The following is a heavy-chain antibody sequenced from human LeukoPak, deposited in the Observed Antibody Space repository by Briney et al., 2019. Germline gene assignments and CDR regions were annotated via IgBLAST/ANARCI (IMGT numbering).Heavy chain of an antibody. CDR2: FDPEDGET. D-gene: IGHD3-3*01. CDR3: AAHFNTIFGVVITYYFDY. V-gene: IGHV1-24*01. J-gene: IGHJ4*02. CDR1: GYTLTELS. Sequence: ASVKVSCKVSGYTLTELSMHWVRQAPGKGLEWMGGFDPEDGETIYAQKFQGRVTMTEDTSTDTAYMELSSLRSEDTAVYYCAAHFNTIFGVVITYYFDYWGQGTLVSVSS.